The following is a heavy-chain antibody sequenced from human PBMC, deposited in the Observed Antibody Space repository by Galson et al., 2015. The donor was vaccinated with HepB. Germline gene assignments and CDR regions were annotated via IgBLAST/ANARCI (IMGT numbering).Heavy chain of an antibody. CDR3: ARAPIVGATGSPPGYFDY. CDR1: GFTFSSYE. J-gene: IGHJ4*02. Sequence: SLRLSCAASGFTFSSYEMNWVRQAPGKGLEWVSYISSSGSTIYYADSVKGRFTISRDNAKNSLYLQMNSLRAEDTAVYYCARAPIVGATGSPPGYFDYWGQGTLVTVSS. D-gene: IGHD1-26*01. V-gene: IGHV3-48*03. CDR2: ISSSGSTI.